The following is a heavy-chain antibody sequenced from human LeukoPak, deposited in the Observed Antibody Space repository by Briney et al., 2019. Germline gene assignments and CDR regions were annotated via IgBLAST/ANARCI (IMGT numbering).Heavy chain of an antibody. D-gene: IGHD3-10*01. J-gene: IGHJ5*02. CDR3: AKNGEVLSWFDP. Sequence: PGGSLRLSCAASGFTFSSYAMSWVRQAPGRGPEWVSAISASGDRTYYADSVKGRFTISRDNSKNTLYLQMNSLRAEDTAVYSCAKNGEVLSWFDPWGQGTLVTVSS. CDR1: GFTFSSYA. V-gene: IGHV3-23*01. CDR2: ISASGDRT.